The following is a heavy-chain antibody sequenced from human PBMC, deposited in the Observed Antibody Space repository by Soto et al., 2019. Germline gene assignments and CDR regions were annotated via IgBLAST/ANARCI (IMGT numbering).Heavy chain of an antibody. J-gene: IGHJ4*02. CDR3: ARQDCSTTWYLNY. CDR1: GFTFSAYA. Sequence: GGSLRLSCAASGFTFSAYAMTWVRQAPGKGLEWVSVISGSAGATYYADSVKGRFTISRDNSKNTLYLQMNSLRAEDTAVYYCARQDCSTTWYLNYWGQGTLVTVSS. V-gene: IGHV3-23*01. CDR2: ISGSAGAT. D-gene: IGHD1-1*01.